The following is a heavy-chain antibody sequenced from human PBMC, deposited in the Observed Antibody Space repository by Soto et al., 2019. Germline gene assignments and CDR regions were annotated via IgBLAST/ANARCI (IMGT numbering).Heavy chain of an antibody. CDR2: VYYSGNT. V-gene: IGHV4-59*01. CDR1: GGSISTYY. J-gene: IGHJ6*03. D-gene: IGHD6-13*01. Sequence: SETLSLTCTVSGGSISTYYWSWIRQPPGKGLEWIGYVYYSGNTNYNPSLESRVTISVDTSRNRFSLNLTSATAADTAVYYCARKGAAASYAHYYMDVWGRGTAATVSS. CDR3: ARKGAAASYAHYYMDV.